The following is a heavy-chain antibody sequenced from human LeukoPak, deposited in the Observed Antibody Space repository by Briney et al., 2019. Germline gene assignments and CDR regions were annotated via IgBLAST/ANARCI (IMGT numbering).Heavy chain of an antibody. V-gene: IGHV4-59*01. J-gene: IGHJ4*02. CDR1: GGSISSYY. CDR2: IYYSGST. D-gene: IGHD3-9*01. Sequence: SETLSLTCTVSGGSISSYYWSWTRQPPGKGLEWIGYIYYSGSTNYNPSLKSRVTISVDTSKNQFSLKLSSVTAADTAVYYCARGGGVDILTGFQYWGQGTLVTVSS. CDR3: ARGGGVDILTGFQY.